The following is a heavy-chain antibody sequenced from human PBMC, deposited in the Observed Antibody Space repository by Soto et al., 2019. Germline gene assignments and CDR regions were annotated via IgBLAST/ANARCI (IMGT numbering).Heavy chain of an antibody. CDR2: ISLYSDGT. J-gene: IGHJ5*02. D-gene: IGHD2-2*01. CDR1: GYTFSNYG. V-gene: IGHV1-18*01. CDR3: SRVVPGAEAWFGP. Sequence: QVQLVQSGGEVKRPGASVKVSCKTSGYTFSNYGITWVRQAPGQPLEWLGWISLYSDGTNYAQKLQGRVSMTTDTSTTTAYMELRSLISDDTAVYYCSRVVPGAEAWFGPWGQGTLVTVSS.